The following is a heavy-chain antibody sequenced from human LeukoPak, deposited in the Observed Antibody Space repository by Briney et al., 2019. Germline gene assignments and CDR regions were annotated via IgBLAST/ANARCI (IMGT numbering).Heavy chain of an antibody. D-gene: IGHD4-23*01. CDR3: ARHDYGGNSGDY. CDR2: IGTSSSTI. V-gene: IGHV3-48*02. J-gene: IGHJ4*02. Sequence: PGGSLRLSCAASGVTFSSYIMNWVRQAPGKGLEWVSYIGTSSSTIYYADSVKGRFTISRDNAKNSLYLQMNSLRDEDTAVYYCARHDYGGNSGDYWGQGTLVTVSS. CDR1: GVTFSSYI.